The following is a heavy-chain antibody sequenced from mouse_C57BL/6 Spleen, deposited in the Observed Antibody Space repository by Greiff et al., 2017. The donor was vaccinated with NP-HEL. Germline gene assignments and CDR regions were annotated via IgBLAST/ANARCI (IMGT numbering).Heavy chain of an antibody. V-gene: IGHV1-82*01. CDR2: IYPGDGDT. Sequence: VQVVESGPELVKPGASVKISCKASGYAFSSSWMNWVKQRPGKGLEWIGRIYPGDGDTNYNGKFQGKATLTADKSSSTAYMQLSSLTSEDSAVYFCARSPYGSSYAMDYWGQGTSVTVSS. D-gene: IGHD1-1*01. CDR1: GYAFSSSW. J-gene: IGHJ4*01. CDR3: ARSPYGSSYAMDY.